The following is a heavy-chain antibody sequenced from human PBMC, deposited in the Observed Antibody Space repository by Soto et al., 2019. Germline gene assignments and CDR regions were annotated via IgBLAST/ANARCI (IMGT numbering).Heavy chain of an antibody. D-gene: IGHD1-20*01. J-gene: IGHJ4*02. CDR3: ARVNWSYFDY. CDR2: IYYSGST. V-gene: IGHV4-31*03. CDR1: GGSISSGGYY. Sequence: PSDTLSLTCTVSGGSISSGGYYGSWIRQHPGKGLEWIGYIYYSGSTYYNPSLKSRVTISVDTSKNQFSLKLSSVTAADTAVYYCARVNWSYFDYWGQGTLVTVSS.